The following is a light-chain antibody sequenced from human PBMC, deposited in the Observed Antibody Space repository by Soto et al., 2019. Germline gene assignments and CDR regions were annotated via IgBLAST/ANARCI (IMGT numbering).Light chain of an antibody. CDR3: AAWDDSLEGVV. CDR2: TNN. CDR1: SSNIGSNP. J-gene: IGLJ3*02. V-gene: IGLV1-44*01. Sequence: QSVLTQPPSASGTPGQRVTISCSGSSSNIGSNPVSWYQHLPGTAPKVLIFTNNQRPSGVPDRVSGSKSGNSASLAISGLRSEDEAHYYCAAWDDSLEGVVLGGGTMLTVL.